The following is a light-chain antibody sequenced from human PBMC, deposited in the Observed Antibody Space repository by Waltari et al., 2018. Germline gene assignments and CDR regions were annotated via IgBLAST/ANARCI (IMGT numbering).Light chain of an antibody. V-gene: IGKV1-39*01. J-gene: IGKJ3*01. CDR3: QQSYFTPRGN. CDR1: QAINTY. CDR2: AAS. Sequence: DIRMTQSPSSLSASVGDRVTITCRASQAINTYLNWYQQQPGQAPKLLIYAASRLHRGVPSRFSGSGSGTDFPLTISRLQPEDFATYYCQQSYFTPRGNFGPGTRVDL.